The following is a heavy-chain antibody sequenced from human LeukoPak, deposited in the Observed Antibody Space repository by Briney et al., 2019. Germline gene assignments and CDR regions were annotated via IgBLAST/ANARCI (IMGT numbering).Heavy chain of an antibody. CDR3: ARESGGDLGEAFDI. CDR2: IYYSGST. Sequence: SETLSLTCTVSGGSISSSSYYWGWIRQPPGKGLERIGSIYYSGSTYYNPSLKSRVTISVDTSKNQFSLRLSSVTAADTAVYYCARESGGDLGEAFDIWGQGTMVTVSS. D-gene: IGHD1-26*01. V-gene: IGHV4-39*02. CDR1: GGSISSSSYY. J-gene: IGHJ3*02.